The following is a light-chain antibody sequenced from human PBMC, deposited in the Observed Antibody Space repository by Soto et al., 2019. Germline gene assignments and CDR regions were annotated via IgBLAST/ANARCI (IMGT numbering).Light chain of an antibody. V-gene: IGKV1-8*01. J-gene: IGKJ4*01. CDR2: AAS. Sequence: IQMTQSPSSLSASVGDRVTITCRASQGXXXYLAWYQQKPGKAPKLLIYAASTLQSGVPSRFSGSGSGTDFTLTISCLQSEDFATYYCQQYYSYPSLTFGGGTKVDIK. CDR3: QQYYSYPSLT. CDR1: QGXXXY.